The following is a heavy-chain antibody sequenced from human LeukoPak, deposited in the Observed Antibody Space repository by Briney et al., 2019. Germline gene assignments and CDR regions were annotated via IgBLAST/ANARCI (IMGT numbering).Heavy chain of an antibody. J-gene: IGHJ4*02. CDR1: EFTFSQSW. CDR2: IWYDGSNK. V-gene: IGHV3-33*07. D-gene: IGHD3-16*02. CDR3: ARNYYDYVWGSYRPPYYFDY. Sequence: GGSLRLSCAASEFTFSQSWMNWVRQAPGMGLEWVAVIWYDGSNKYYADSVKGRFTISRDNSKNTLYLQMNSLRAEDTAVYYCARNYYDYVWGSYRPPYYFDYWGQGTLVTVSS.